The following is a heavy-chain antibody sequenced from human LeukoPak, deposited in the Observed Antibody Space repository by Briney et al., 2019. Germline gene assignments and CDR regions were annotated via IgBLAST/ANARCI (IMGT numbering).Heavy chain of an antibody. D-gene: IGHD3-22*01. CDR2: VYNSGST. V-gene: IGHV4-61*01. J-gene: IGHJ4*02. CDR1: GGSVSSGSYY. Sequence: SETLYLTCNVSGGSVSSGSYYWSWIRQPPGKGLEWVGYVYNSGSTNYNAALKSRVTISADTSKNQFSLKLGSVTTADTAKYYCARDPSGYFNYWGQGILVTVSS. CDR3: ARDPSGYFNY.